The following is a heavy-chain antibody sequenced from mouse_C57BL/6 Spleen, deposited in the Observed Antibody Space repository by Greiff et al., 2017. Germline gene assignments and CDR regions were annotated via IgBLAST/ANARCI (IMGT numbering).Heavy chain of an antibody. Sequence: EVQLVESGGDLVKPGGSLKLSCAASGFTFSSYGMSWVRQTPDKRLEWVATISSGGSYTYYPDSVQGRFTISRDNAKNTLYLQMSSLKSEDTAMYYCARGGAYAMDYWGQGTSVTVSS. CDR2: ISSGGSYT. V-gene: IGHV5-6*01. CDR3: ARGGAYAMDY. J-gene: IGHJ4*01. CDR1: GFTFSSYG.